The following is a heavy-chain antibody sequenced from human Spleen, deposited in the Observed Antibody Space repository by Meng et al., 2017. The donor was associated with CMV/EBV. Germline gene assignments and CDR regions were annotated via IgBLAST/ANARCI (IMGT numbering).Heavy chain of an antibody. D-gene: IGHD2-15*01. V-gene: IGHV4-39*07. CDR2: IYYSGST. J-gene: IGHJ4*02. CDR3: ARIHGRTLGYCSGGSCYLDY. CDR1: GGSISSSSYY. Sequence: GSLRLSCTVSGGSISSSSYYWGWIRQPPGKGLEWIGTIYYSGSTYYIPSLKSRVTISVDTSKNQFSLKLSSVTAADTAIYYCARIHGRTLGYCSGGSCYLDYWGQGTLVTVSS.